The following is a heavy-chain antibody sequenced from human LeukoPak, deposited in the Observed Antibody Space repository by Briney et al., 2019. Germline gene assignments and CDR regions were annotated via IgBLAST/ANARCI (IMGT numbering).Heavy chain of an antibody. CDR1: GGSISSGDYY. J-gene: IGHJ4*02. CDR3: ASYYDYYGSGSYYNDGYYFDY. Sequence: SETLSLTCTVSGGSISSGDYYWSCIRQPPGKGLEWIGYIYYSGSTYYNPSLKSRVTISVDTSKNQFSLKLSSVTAADTAVYYCASYYDYYGSGSYYNDGYYFDYWGQGTLVTVSS. D-gene: IGHD3-10*01. V-gene: IGHV4-30-4*01. CDR2: IYYSGST.